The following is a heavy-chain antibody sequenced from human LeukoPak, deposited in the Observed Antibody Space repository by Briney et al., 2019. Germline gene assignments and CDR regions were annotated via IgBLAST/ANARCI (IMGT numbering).Heavy chain of an antibody. CDR2: ISGSGGST. CDR1: GFTFSSYA. V-gene: IGHV3-23*01. Sequence: GGSLRLSCVASGFTFSSYAMSWVRQAPGKGLEWVSAISGSGGSTYYADSVKGRFTISRDNSKNTLYLQMNSLRAEDTAVYYCAKYRLERRGREHYYYGMDVWGQGTTVTVSS. J-gene: IGHJ6*02. CDR3: AKYRLERRGREHYYYGMDV. D-gene: IGHD1-1*01.